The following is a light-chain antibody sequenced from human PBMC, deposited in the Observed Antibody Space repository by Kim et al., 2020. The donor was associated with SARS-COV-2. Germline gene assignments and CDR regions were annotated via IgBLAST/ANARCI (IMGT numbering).Light chain of an antibody. J-gene: IGKJ4*01. CDR3: QQYGSPPLT. CDR1: QSVSSSY. V-gene: IGKV3-20*01. CDR2: GAS. Sequence: EIVLTQSPGTLSLSPGERATLSCRASQSVSSSYLAWYHQIPGQAPRLLIYGASSRATGIPDRFSGSGSGTDFTLTISRLEPEDFAVYYCQQYGSPPLTFGGGTKVDIK.